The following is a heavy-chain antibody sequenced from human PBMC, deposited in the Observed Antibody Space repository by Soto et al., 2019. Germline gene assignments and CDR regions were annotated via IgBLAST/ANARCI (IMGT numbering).Heavy chain of an antibody. V-gene: IGHV4-30-4*01. CDR2: IYYSGST. D-gene: IGHD6-13*01. J-gene: IGHJ4*02. CDR3: ARDGLGYSSSWPTFYFDY. Sequence: SQTLSLTCTVSGGSISSGDYYWSWIRQPPGKGLEWIGYIYYSGSTYYNPSLKSRVTISVDTSKNQFSLKLSSVTAADTAVYYCARDGLGYSSSWPTFYFDYWGQGTLVTVSS. CDR1: GGSISSGDYY.